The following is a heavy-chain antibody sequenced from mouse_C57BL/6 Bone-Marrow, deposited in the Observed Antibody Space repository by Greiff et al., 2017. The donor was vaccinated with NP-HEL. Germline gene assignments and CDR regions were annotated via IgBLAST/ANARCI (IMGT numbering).Heavy chain of an antibody. CDR1: GYTFTSYW. J-gene: IGHJ2*01. CDR2: IHPNSGST. Sequence: QVQLQQPGAELVKPGASVKLSCKASGYTFTSYWMHWVKQRPGQGLEWIGMIHPNSGSTNYNEKFKSKATLTVDKSSSKAYMQLSSLTSEDSAVYYCARSGDFLGYYYGSRGNYFDYWGQGTTLTVSS. CDR3: ARSGDFLGYYYGSRGNYFDY. D-gene: IGHD1-1*01. V-gene: IGHV1-64*01.